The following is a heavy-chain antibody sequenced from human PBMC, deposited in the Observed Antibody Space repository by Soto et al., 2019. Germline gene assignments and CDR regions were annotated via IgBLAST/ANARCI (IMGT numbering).Heavy chain of an antibody. D-gene: IGHD4-17*01. CDR3: ARRVLGTTVTTHWYFDL. CDR1: GGSFSGYY. Sequence: SETLSLTCAVYGGSFSGYYWSWIRQPPGKGLEWIGEINHSGSTNYNPSLKSRVTISVDTSKNQFSLKLSSVTAADTAVYYCARRVLGTTVTTHWYFDLWGRGTLVTVSS. V-gene: IGHV4-34*01. J-gene: IGHJ2*01. CDR2: INHSGST.